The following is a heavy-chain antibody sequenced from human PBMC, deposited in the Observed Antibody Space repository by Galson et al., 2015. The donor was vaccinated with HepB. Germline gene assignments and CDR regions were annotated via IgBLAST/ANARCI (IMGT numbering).Heavy chain of an antibody. CDR3: TTMPYSSSWEDDY. D-gene: IGHD6-13*01. J-gene: IGHJ4*02. CDR2: IKSKTDGGTT. Sequence: SLRLSCAASGFTFSNAWMSWVRQAPGKGLEWVGRIKSKTDGGTTDYAAPVKGRFTISRDDSKNTLYLQMNSLKTEDTAVYYCTTMPYSSSWEDDYWGQGTLVTVSS. V-gene: IGHV3-15*01. CDR1: GFTFSNAW.